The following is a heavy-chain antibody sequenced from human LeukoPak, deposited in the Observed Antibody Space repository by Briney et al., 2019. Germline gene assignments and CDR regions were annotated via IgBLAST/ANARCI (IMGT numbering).Heavy chain of an antibody. V-gene: IGHV3-30*03. J-gene: IGHJ4*02. CDR2: ISSDGTNK. Sequence: GGSLRLSCAASGFTFSIFGMHWVRQAPGKGLEWVAIISSDGTNKDHADSVKGRFTISRDNSKNTLYLQMNSLRAEDTAVYYCARGGYKVDYWGQGTLVTVSS. CDR3: ARGGYKVDY. D-gene: IGHD5-24*01. CDR1: GFTFSIFG.